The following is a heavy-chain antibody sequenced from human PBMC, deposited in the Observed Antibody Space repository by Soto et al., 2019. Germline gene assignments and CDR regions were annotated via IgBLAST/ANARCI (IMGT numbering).Heavy chain of an antibody. J-gene: IGHJ3*02. D-gene: IGHD4-17*01. CDR1: GGSFSGYY. CDR2: INHSGST. V-gene: IGHV4-34*01. Sequence: NPSETLSLTCAVYGGSFSGYYWSWIRQPPGKGLEWIGEINHSGSTNYNPSLKSRVTISVDTSKNQFSLKLSSVTAADTAVYYCARDYMTTEDAFDIWGQGTMVTVSS. CDR3: ARDYMTTEDAFDI.